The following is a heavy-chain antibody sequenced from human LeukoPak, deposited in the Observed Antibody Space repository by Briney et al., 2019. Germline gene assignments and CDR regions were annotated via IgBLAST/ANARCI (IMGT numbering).Heavy chain of an antibody. D-gene: IGHD2-21*02. V-gene: IGHV5-51*01. J-gene: IGHJ3*02. CDR1: GYSFTSYW. CDR2: IYPGDSDT. CDR3: ARQGPYCGGDCYPRDAFDI. Sequence: PGESLKISCKGSGYSFTSYWIGWVRQMPGKGLEWMGIIYPGDSDTRYSPSFQGQVTISADKSISTTYLQWSSLKASDTAMYYCARQGPYCGGDCYPRDAFDIWGQGTMVTVSS.